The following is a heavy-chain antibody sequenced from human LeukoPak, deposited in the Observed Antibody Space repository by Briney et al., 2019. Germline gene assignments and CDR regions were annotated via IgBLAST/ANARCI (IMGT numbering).Heavy chain of an antibody. CDR1: GGSISSYY. CDR3: ARDYYDSSGYLYLFDY. Sequence: SETLSLTCTVSGGSISSYYWSWIRQPAGKGLGWIGRIYNSGSTNYNPSFKSRVTMSVDTSKNQFSLKLSSVAAAATAVYYCARDYYDSSGYLYLFDYWGQGTLVTVSS. CDR2: IYNSGST. V-gene: IGHV4-4*07. D-gene: IGHD3-22*01. J-gene: IGHJ4*02.